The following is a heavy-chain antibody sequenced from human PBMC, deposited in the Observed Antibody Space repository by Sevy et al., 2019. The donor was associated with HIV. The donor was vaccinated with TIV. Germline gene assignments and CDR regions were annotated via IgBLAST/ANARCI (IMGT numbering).Heavy chain of an antibody. D-gene: IGHD3-22*01. Sequence: GGSLRLSCTASGFTFNTHAMTWVRQAPGKGLEWVSVISGPGFSTYYADSVKGRFTISRDNSKNTLYLQMNSLRVDDTATYYCAKALNPALESMIEVILRTLKGFDVWGQGTMVTVSS. V-gene: IGHV3-23*01. CDR1: GFTFNTHA. CDR2: ISGPGFST. J-gene: IGHJ3*01. CDR3: AKALNPALESMIEVILRTLKGFDV.